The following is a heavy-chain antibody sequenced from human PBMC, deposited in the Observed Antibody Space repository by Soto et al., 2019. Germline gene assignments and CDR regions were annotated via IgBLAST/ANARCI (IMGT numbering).Heavy chain of an antibody. Sequence: SETLSLTCAVSGGSISNYYWSWIRQPPGKGLEWIGYIYYGGSTDYNPSLKSRVTISIDTSKNQFSLKLSSVTAADTAVYYCCSGFTSRVLDYWGQGTLVTVSS. CDR3: CSGFTSRVLDY. V-gene: IGHV4-59*01. J-gene: IGHJ4*02. CDR1: GGSISNYY. D-gene: IGHD6-19*01. CDR2: IYYGGST.